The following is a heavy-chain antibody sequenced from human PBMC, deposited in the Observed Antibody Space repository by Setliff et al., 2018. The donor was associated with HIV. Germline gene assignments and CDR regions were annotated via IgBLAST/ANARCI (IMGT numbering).Heavy chain of an antibody. CDR2: ISYDGSYE. D-gene: IGHD3-3*01. V-gene: IGHV3-30*04. Sequence: GGSLRLSCSASGFTFSIYAMHWVRQAPGKGLEWVAFISYDGSYEYYADSVKGRFTISRDNSKNTLYLQMNSLRAEDTAVYYCARDPFLAQGFWSGYYSDYWGQGTLVTVSS. J-gene: IGHJ4*02. CDR3: ARDPFLAQGFWSGYYSDY. CDR1: GFTFSIYA.